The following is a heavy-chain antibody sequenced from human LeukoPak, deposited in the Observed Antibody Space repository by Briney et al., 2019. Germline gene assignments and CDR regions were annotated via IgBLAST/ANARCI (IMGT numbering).Heavy chain of an antibody. J-gene: IGHJ4*02. Sequence: ASVKVSCKASGYTFSSYDINWVRQATGQGLEWMGWMNPNSGNTGYAQKFQGRFSMTRNTSLTTAYMELNSLRSEDTAFYYCVRSGGSYYDFDSWGQGTLVTVSS. CDR2: MNPNSGNT. V-gene: IGHV1-8*01. D-gene: IGHD1-26*01. CDR1: GYTFSSYD. CDR3: VRSGGSYYDFDS.